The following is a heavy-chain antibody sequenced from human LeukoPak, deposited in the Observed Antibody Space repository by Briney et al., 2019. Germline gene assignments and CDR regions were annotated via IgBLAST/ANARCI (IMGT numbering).Heavy chain of an antibody. Sequence: GGSLRLSCAASGFTFSSYSMNWVRQAPGKGLEWVSYISTRSNTRYYADSVKGRLSISRDNVKNSLYLQMNSLRDEDTAVYYCARSHYDSSGYYGPFDYWGQGTLVTVSS. J-gene: IGHJ4*02. CDR1: GFTFSSYS. CDR3: ARSHYDSSGYYGPFDY. V-gene: IGHV3-48*02. CDR2: ISTRSNTR. D-gene: IGHD3-22*01.